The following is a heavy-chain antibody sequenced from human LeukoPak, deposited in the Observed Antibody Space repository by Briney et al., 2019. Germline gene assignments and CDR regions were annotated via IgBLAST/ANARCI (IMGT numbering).Heavy chain of an antibody. Sequence: ASVKVSCKASGYTFTDYYIHWVRQAPGQGLEWMGWINPNSGGTNYAQKFRGRVTMTRDTSISTAYMELSRLRSDDTAVYYCARVRTVTTMGAFDIWGQGTMVTVSS. J-gene: IGHJ3*02. D-gene: IGHD4-17*01. CDR3: ARVRTVTTMGAFDI. CDR1: GYTFTDYY. V-gene: IGHV1-2*02. CDR2: INPNSGGT.